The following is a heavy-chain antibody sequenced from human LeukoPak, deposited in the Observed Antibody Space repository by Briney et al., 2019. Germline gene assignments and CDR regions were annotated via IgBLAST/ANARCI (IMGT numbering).Heavy chain of an antibody. Sequence: SVKVSCKASGGTFSSYTISWVRQAPGQGLEWMGRIIPILGIANYAQKFQGRVTITADKSTSTAYMELSSLRSEDTAVYYCARGGRDYGDYGVDYWGQGTLVTVSS. CDR3: ARGGRDYGDYGVDY. V-gene: IGHV1-69*02. D-gene: IGHD4-17*01. CDR1: GGTFSSYT. CDR2: IIPILGIA. J-gene: IGHJ4*02.